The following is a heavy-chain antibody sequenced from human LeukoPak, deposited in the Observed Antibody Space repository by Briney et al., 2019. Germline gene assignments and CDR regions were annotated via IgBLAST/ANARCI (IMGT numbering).Heavy chain of an antibody. J-gene: IGHJ6*03. CDR1: GFTFSSYS. CDR3: ASYVQRIAAAGTGTFYYYYYMDV. Sequence: PGGSLRLSCAASGFTFSSYSMNWVRQAPGKGLEWVSYISSSSSTIYYADSVKGRFTISRDNAKNSLYLQMNSLRAEDTAVYYCASYVQRIAAAGTGTFYYYYYMDVWGKGTTVTVSS. CDR2: ISSSSSTI. D-gene: IGHD6-13*01. V-gene: IGHV3-48*01.